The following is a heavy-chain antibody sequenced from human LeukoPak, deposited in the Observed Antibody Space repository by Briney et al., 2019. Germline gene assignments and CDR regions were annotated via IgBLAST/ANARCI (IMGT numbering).Heavy chain of an antibody. V-gene: IGHV4-59*01. CDR1: GVSISNYY. CDR2: IYYSGST. D-gene: IGHD3-10*01. CDR3: ASGAYTYYYMDV. J-gene: IGHJ6*03. Sequence: SETLSLTCIVSGVSISNYYWSWIRQPPGKGLEWIGYIYYSGSTIYNPSLKSRVTVSVDTSKNQFSLKLSSVTAADTAVYYCASGAYTYYYMDVWGKGTTVAISS.